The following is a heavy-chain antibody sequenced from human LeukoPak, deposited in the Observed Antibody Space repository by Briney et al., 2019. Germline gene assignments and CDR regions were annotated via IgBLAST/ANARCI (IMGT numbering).Heavy chain of an antibody. CDR1: GYTFTDYY. J-gene: IGHJ4*02. CDR3: ARENYYFDY. Sequence: ASVTVSCKASGYTFTDYYMHWVRQAPGQGLEWMGWINPNSGVTNYALKFQGRVTMTRDTSISTAYMELSGLRSDDTAFYYCARENYYFDYWGQGTLVTVSS. V-gene: IGHV1-2*02. CDR2: INPNSGVT.